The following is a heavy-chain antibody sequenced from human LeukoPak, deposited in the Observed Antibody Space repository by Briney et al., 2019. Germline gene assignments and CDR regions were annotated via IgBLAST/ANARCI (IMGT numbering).Heavy chain of an antibody. D-gene: IGHD1-1*01. CDR3: ARDNTATGPFDN. CDR2: IDPSGGST. Sequence: ASVTVSCTASGYSFTSYYMHWVRQAPGQGLEWMGIIDPSGGSTSYAQKFQGRVTMTRDTSTSTVYMELSSLRSEDTAVYYCARDNTATGPFDNWGQGTLVTVSS. V-gene: IGHV1-46*01. CDR1: GYSFTSYY. J-gene: IGHJ4*02.